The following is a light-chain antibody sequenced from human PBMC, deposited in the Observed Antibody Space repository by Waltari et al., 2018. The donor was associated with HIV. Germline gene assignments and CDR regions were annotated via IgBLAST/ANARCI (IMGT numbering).Light chain of an antibody. Sequence: EIVLTQSPGTLSLSPGERATLSCRASQSVSSSYLAWYQQKHGQAPRLLIYAASSRATGIPDRFSGSGSGTDFTLTISRLEPEDFAVYYCQQYGSSLLFTFGPGTKVDIK. J-gene: IGKJ3*01. CDR3: QQYGSSLLFT. V-gene: IGKV3-20*01. CDR1: QSVSSSY. CDR2: AAS.